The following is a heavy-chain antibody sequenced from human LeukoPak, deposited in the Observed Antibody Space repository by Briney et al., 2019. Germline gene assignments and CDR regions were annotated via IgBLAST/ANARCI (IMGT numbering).Heavy chain of an antibody. Sequence: GGSLRLSCAASGFTFSNYWMHWVRQAPGKGLVWVSRINLDGSSATYADSVEGRFTISRDNAKNTLYLQMNSLSAEDTAVYYCASGFLSGRGVVGYWGQGTLVTVSS. CDR1: GFTFSNYW. CDR3: ASGFLSGRGVVGY. V-gene: IGHV3-74*01. CDR2: INLDGSSA. D-gene: IGHD3-10*01. J-gene: IGHJ4*02.